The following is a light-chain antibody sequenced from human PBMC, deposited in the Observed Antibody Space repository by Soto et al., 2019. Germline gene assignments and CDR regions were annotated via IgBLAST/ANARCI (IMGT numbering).Light chain of an antibody. CDR1: SSDVGGYNY. CDR2: DVS. CDR3: SSYTSSSTRV. J-gene: IGLJ1*01. V-gene: IGLV2-14*01. Sequence: QSALTQPASVSGSPGQSITLSCTGTSSDVGGYNYVSWHQQHPGKAPKLLIHDVSNRPSGVSNRFSGSKSGNTASLTISWLQAEDEAEYYCSSYTSSSTRVFGTGTKLTVL.